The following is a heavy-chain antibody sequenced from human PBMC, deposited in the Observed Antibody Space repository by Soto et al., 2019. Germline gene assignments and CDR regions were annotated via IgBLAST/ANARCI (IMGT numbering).Heavy chain of an antibody. Sequence: EVQLLESGGGLVQPGGSLRLSCAASGFTFSSYAMSWVRQAPGKGLEWVSAISGSGGSTYYADSVKGRFTISRDNSKNTLYLQMNSRRAEDTAVYYCAKDQGVGDGTFDYWGQGTLVTVSS. CDR2: ISGSGGST. J-gene: IGHJ4*02. V-gene: IGHV3-23*01. CDR3: AKDQGVGDGTFDY. D-gene: IGHD1-26*01. CDR1: GFTFSSYA.